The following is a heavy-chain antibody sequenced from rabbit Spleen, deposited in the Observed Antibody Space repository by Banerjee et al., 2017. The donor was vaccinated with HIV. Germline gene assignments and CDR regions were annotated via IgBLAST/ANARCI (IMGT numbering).Heavy chain of an antibody. J-gene: IGHJ4*01. V-gene: IGHV1S45*01. D-gene: IGHD1-1*01. CDR1: GVSFSDKDV. Sequence: EQLEESGGGLVKPEGSLTLTCKASGVSFSDKDVMCWVRQAPGKGLEWIGCIGTGSGSTYYASWAKGRFTLSKTSSTSMTLQMTSLAAADTATYFCASGYSDVYFSLWGPGTLVTVS. CDR2: IGTGSGST. CDR3: ASGYSDVYFSL.